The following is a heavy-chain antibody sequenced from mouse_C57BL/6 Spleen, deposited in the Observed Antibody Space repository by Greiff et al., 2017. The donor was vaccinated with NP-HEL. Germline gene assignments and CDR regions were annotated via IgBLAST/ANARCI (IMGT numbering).Heavy chain of an antibody. CDR1: GYTFTDYN. CDR2: INPNNGGT. D-gene: IGHD2-5*01. Sequence: EVQLQQSGPELVKPGASVKIPCKASGYTFTDYNMDWVKQSHGKSLEWIGDINPNNGGTIYNQKFKGKATLTVDKSSSTAYMELRSLTSEDTAVYYCARRSNYEILDYAMDYWGQGTSVTVSS. CDR3: ARRSNYEILDYAMDY. J-gene: IGHJ4*01. V-gene: IGHV1-18*01.